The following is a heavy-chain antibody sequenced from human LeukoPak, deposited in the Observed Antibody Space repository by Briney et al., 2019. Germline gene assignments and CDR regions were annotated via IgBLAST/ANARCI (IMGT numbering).Heavy chain of an antibody. J-gene: IGHJ3*02. CDR2: IIPIFGTA. Sequence: GSSVKVSCKASGGIFSSCAISWVRQAPGQGLEWMGGIIPIFGTANYAQKFQGRVTITADKSTSTAYMELSSLRSEDTAVYYCARCPVYGDYEPHGAFDIWGQGTMVTVSS. D-gene: IGHD4-17*01. CDR3: ARCPVYGDYEPHGAFDI. V-gene: IGHV1-69*06. CDR1: GGIFSSCA.